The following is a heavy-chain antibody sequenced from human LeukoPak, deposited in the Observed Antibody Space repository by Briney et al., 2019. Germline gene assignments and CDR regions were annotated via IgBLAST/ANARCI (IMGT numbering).Heavy chain of an antibody. Sequence: SETLSLTCTVSGYSISSGYYWGWLRQPPGKGLEWIGSIYHSGSTYYNPSLKSRVTISVDTSKNQFSLKLSSVTAADTAVYYCARAYSSSWYGSFDYWGQGTLVTVSS. CDR3: ARAYSSSWYGSFDY. CDR2: IYHSGST. J-gene: IGHJ4*02. D-gene: IGHD6-13*01. V-gene: IGHV4-38-2*02. CDR1: GYSISSGYY.